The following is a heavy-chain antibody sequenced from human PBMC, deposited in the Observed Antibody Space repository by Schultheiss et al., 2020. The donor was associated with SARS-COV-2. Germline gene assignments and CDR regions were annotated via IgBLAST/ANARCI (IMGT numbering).Heavy chain of an antibody. CDR1: GDSISSNIYF. J-gene: IGHJ6*02. CDR2: IYFSGSA. CDR3: ARHGGSNYVVAYYYGMDV. D-gene: IGHD3-16*01. V-gene: IGHV4-39*01. Sequence: SETLSLTCTVSGDSISSNIYFWGWIRQPPGKGLEWIGSIYFSGSAYYNPSLKSRVTISVDTSKSQFSLKLRSVTAADTDVYYCARHGGSNYVVAYYYGMDVWGQGTTVTVSS.